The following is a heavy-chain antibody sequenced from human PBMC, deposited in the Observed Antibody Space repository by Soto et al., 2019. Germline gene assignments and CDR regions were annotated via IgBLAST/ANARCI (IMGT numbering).Heavy chain of an antibody. CDR3: ARDSGVRGVRLYYYYGMDV. V-gene: IGHV1-18*01. J-gene: IGHJ6*02. CDR1: GYTFTSYG. D-gene: IGHD3-10*01. Sequence: QVQLVQSGAEVKKPGASVKVSCKASGYTFTSYGISWVRQAPGQGLEWMGWISAYNGNTNYAQKLQGRVTMTTDTSTRTAYMELRSLRCDDTAVYYCARDSGVRGVRLYYYYGMDVWGQGTTVTVSS. CDR2: ISAYNGNT.